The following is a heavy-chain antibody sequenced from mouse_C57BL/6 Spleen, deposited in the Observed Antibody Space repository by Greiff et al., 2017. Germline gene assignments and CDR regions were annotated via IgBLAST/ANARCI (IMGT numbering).Heavy chain of an antibody. J-gene: IGHJ4*01. D-gene: IGHD2-2*01. CDR1: GYTFTSYW. Sequence: QVQLQQPGAELVKPGASVKVSCKASGYTFTSYWMHWVKQRPGQGLEWIGRIHPSDSDTNYNQKFKGKATLTVDKSSSTAYMQLSSLTSEDSAVYCCVRCPSIYYGYGGYAMDDWGQVTTVAVSS. V-gene: IGHV1-74*01. CDR2: IHPSDSDT. CDR3: VRCPSIYYGYGGYAMDD.